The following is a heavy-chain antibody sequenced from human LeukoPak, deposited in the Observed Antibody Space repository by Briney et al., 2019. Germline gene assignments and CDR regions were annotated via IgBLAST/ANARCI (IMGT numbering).Heavy chain of an antibody. D-gene: IGHD6-6*01. V-gene: IGHV4-31*03. CDR1: GGSISSGGYY. CDR3: ARGKYSSSPNDY. J-gene: IGHJ4*02. Sequence: SETLSLTCTVSGGSISSGGYYWSWIRQRPGKGLEWIGYIYYSGSTYYNPSLKSRVTISVDTSKNQFSLKLSSVTAADTAVYYCARGKYSSSPNDYWGQGTLVTVSS. CDR2: IYYSGST.